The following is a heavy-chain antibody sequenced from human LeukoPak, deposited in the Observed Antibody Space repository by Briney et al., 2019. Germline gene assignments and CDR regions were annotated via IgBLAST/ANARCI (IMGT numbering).Heavy chain of an antibody. Sequence: PGGSLRLSCAASGFTFSSYAMSWVRQAPGKGLEWVSAISGSGGSTYYADSVKGRFTISRDNSKDTLYLQMNSLRAEDTAVYYCARDWSITMVRGVTGFDYWGQGTLVTVSS. CDR3: ARDWSITMVRGVTGFDY. CDR1: GFTFSSYA. J-gene: IGHJ4*02. V-gene: IGHV3-23*01. CDR2: ISGSGGST. D-gene: IGHD3-10*01.